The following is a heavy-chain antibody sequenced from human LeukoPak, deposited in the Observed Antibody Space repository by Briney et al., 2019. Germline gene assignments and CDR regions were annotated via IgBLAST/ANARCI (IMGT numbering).Heavy chain of an antibody. CDR1: GFTFDDYA. CDR3: AKDTYYYDSSGYEGPSFDY. J-gene: IGHJ4*02. V-gene: IGHV3-43*02. D-gene: IGHD3-22*01. Sequence: GGSLRLSCAASGFTFDDYAMHWVRHAPGKGLEWVSLISGDGGSTYYADSVKGRFTISRDNSKNSLYLQMNSLRTEDTALYYCAKDTYYYDSSGYEGPSFDYWGQGTLVTVSS. CDR2: ISGDGGST.